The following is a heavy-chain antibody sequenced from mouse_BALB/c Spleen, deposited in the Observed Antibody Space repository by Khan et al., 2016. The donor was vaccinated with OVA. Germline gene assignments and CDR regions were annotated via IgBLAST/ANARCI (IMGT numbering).Heavy chain of an antibody. J-gene: IGHJ2*01. Sequence: VQLKESGPGLVKPSQSLSLTCTVTGYSITTDYAWNWIRQFPGSKLEWMGHISYSGNTKYNPSLKSRISITRDTSKNQFFLQLKSVTTEDTARYYCARIYGGDFYYWGQGTTLTVSS. CDR2: ISYSGNT. CDR1: GYSITTDYA. D-gene: IGHD1-1*01. V-gene: IGHV3-2*02. CDR3: ARIYGGDFYY.